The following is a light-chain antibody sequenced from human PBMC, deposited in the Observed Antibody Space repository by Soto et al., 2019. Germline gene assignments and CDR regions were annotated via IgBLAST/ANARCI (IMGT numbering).Light chain of an antibody. CDR1: TSNIGGNS. CDR2: RND. Sequence: QSVLTQPPSASGTPGQRVTMPCSGSTSNIGGNSVCWYQQLPGTAPKLLIYRNDQRPSGVPDRFSGSKSGTSASLAISGLRSEDEAEYYCAAWDDSLTGPVFGGGTKLTVL. V-gene: IGLV1-47*01. CDR3: AAWDDSLTGPV. J-gene: IGLJ2*01.